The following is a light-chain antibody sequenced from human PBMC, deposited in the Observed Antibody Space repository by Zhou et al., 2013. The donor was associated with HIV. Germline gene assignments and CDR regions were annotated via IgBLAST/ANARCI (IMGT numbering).Light chain of an antibody. Sequence: DIQMTQSPSTLSASVGDRVTITCRASQSISSWLAWYQQKPGKAPKLLIYAASTLQSGVPSRFRGSGSGTDFTLTISSLQPEDFATYYCQQYDNLPITFGQGTRLEIK. CDR2: AAS. J-gene: IGKJ5*01. V-gene: IGKV1-5*01. CDR3: QQYDNLPIT. CDR1: QSISSW.